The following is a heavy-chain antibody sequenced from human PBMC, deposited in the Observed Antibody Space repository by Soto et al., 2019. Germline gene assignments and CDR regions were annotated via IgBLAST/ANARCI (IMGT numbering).Heavy chain of an antibody. CDR2: ISYDGSNK. V-gene: IGHV3-30*18. CDR3: AKDPGFGVVLGYFDY. J-gene: IGHJ4*02. D-gene: IGHD3-3*01. CDR1: GFTFSSYG. Sequence: LRLSCAASGFTFSSYGMHWVRQAPGKGLEWVAVISYDGSNKYYADSVKGRFTISRDNSKNTLYLQMNSLRAEDTAVYYCAKDPGFGVVLGYFDYWGQGTLVTVSS.